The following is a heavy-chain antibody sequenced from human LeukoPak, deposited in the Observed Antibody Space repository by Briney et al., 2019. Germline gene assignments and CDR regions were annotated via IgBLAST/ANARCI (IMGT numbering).Heavy chain of an antibody. D-gene: IGHD2-15*01. Sequence: PSETLSLTCAVYGGSFSGYYWSWIRQPPGKGLEWIGEITHSGSTNYNTSLKSRVTTSEDTSKNQFSLNLSSVTAADTAVYYCARVGVYCSGGSCYSGWFDPWGQGTLVTVFS. CDR2: ITHSGST. J-gene: IGHJ5*02. CDR3: ARVGVYCSGGSCYSGWFDP. V-gene: IGHV4-34*01. CDR1: GGSFSGYY.